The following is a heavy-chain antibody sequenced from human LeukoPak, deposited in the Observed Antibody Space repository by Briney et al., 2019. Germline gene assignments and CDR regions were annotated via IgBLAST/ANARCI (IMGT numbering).Heavy chain of an antibody. CDR2: IYHSGST. D-gene: IGHD6-19*01. J-gene: IGHJ4*02. CDR3: ARSAPKRGIAVAGTPEYYFDY. CDR1: GYSISSGYY. Sequence: SETLSLTCTVSGYSISSGYYWGWIRQPPGKGLEWIGSIYHSGSTYYNPSLKSRVTISVDTSKNQFSLKLSSVTAADTAVYYCARSAPKRGIAVAGTPEYYFDYWGQGTLVTVSS. V-gene: IGHV4-38-2*02.